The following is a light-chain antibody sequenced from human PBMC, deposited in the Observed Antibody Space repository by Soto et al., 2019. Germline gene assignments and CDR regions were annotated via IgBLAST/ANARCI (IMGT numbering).Light chain of an antibody. J-gene: IGKJ1*01. Sequence: EIVLTQSPATLSLSPGEGATVSCRASQSVSSHLAWYQQKPGQAPRLLMYGIYTRAPGIPARFSGSGSGTEFTLTISSLQFDDSAVYYCQQYNNWPPRTFGQGTKVDIK. CDR2: GIY. CDR3: QQYNNWPPRT. V-gene: IGKV3D-15*01. CDR1: QSVSSH.